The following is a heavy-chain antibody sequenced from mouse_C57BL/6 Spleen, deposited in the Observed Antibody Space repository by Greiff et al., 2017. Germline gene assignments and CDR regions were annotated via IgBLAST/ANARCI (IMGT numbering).Heavy chain of an antibody. J-gene: IGHJ2*01. CDR1: GFTITNTY. D-gene: IGHD1-1*01. Sequence: VQLKESVAELVRPGASVKLSCTASGFTITNTYMHWVKQRPGQGLEWIGRIDPADGNTNYAPKFKGKATMTVDTSSNTAYLQLSSLTSEDTAIKSRARAEEYCASSPLDYWGQGTTLTVSS. CDR3: ARAEEYCASSPLDY. V-gene: IGHV14-3*01. CDR2: IDPADGNT.